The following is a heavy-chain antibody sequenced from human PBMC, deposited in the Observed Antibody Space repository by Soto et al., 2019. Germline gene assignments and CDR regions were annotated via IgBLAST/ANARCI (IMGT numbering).Heavy chain of an antibody. J-gene: IGHJ3*01. D-gene: IGHD6-13*01. CDR1: GGSFNSYT. CDR3: ATDHPRGHSSSWHEVGAFEL. CDR2: IIPVLDIP. Sequence: QVQLVQSGAEVKTPGSSVKVSCKPSGGSFNSYTINWVRQAPGQGLEWMGRIIPVLDIPSYAQKFQXRLTXXXXXXXXXXXXXXXXXXXXXXXVYYCATDHPRGHSSSWHEVGAFELWGPGTMXXXSS. V-gene: IGHV1-69*02.